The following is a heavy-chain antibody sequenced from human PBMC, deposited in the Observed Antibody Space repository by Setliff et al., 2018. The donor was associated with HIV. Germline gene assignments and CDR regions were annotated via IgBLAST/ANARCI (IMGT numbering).Heavy chain of an antibody. CDR3: ARDPRYSSVWFRNGGVDC. CDR1: GYMFSSYG. D-gene: IGHD6-19*01. Sequence: GASVKVSCKTSGYMFSSYGISWVRQAPGQGLEWMRWVSNKGDTNYVQKLQDRLTITTDTSTSTAYLELRDLRSEDTAVYYCARDPRYSSVWFRNGGVDCWGQGTLVTVSS. J-gene: IGHJ4*02. CDR2: VSNKGDT. V-gene: IGHV1-18*01.